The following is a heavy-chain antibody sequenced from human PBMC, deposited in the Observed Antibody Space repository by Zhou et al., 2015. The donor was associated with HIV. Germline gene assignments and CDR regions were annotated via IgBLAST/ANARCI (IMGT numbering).Heavy chain of an antibody. V-gene: IGHV1-69*01. CDR2: IVPNFGTP. CDR1: GGTFNNHV. Sequence: QVQLVQSGAEVKKPGASVKVSCKASGGTFNNHVISWVRQAPGQGLEWMGGIVPNFGTPNYAKTFQGRVTFTADESSSTVFMELSSLRSEDTAVYYCARASGDRTGWYGDDSWGQGTLVTVS. J-gene: IGHJ4*02. D-gene: IGHD6-19*01. CDR3: ARASGDRTGWYGDDS.